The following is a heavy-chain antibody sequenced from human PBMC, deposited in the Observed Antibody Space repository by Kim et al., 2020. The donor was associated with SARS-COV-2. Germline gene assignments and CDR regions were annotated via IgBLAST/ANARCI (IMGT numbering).Heavy chain of an antibody. J-gene: IGHJ4*02. Sequence: GGSLRLSCAASGFTFSSYGMHWVRQAPGKGLEWVAVISYDGSNKYYADSVKGRFTISRDNSKNTLYLQMNSLRAEDTAVYYCARAGRAVAGTPNYFDYWGQGTLVTFSS. CDR1: GFTFSSYG. V-gene: IGHV3-33*05. D-gene: IGHD6-19*01. CDR3: ARAGRAVAGTPNYFDY. CDR2: ISYDGSNK.